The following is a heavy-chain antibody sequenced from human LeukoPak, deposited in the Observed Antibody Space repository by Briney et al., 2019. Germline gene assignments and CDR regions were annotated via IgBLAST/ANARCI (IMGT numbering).Heavy chain of an antibody. D-gene: IGHD3-22*01. V-gene: IGHV4-34*01. Sequence: SETLPLTCAVYGGSFSGYYWSWIRQPPGKGLEWIGEINHSGSTNYNPSLKSRVTISVDTSKNQFSLKLSSVTAADTAVYYCARAPTWYYDSRPGAFDIWGQGTMVTVSS. CDR3: ARAPTWYYDSRPGAFDI. J-gene: IGHJ3*02. CDR1: GGSFSGYY. CDR2: INHSGST.